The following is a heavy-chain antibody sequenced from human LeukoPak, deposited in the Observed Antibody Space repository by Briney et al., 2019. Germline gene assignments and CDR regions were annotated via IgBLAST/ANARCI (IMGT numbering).Heavy chain of an antibody. CDR3: ARRAAVSGLGYFDS. Sequence: SETLSLTCSVSGGSITSFYWSWIRQPAGKGLEWIGRIYTTGSTTYNPSLKSRVTMSVDTSKNQFSLKLRSVTAVDTAVYYCARRAAVSGLGYFDSWGQGSLVTVSS. V-gene: IGHV4-4*07. D-gene: IGHD6-19*01. CDR1: GGSITSFY. CDR2: IYTTGST. J-gene: IGHJ4*02.